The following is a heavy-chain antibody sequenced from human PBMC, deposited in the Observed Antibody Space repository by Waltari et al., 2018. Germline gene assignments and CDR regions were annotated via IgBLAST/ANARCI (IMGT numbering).Heavy chain of an antibody. V-gene: IGHV3-74*01. J-gene: IGHJ6*04. CDR1: GFTFSSYW. D-gene: IGHD3-22*01. CDR3: ARARHYYDSSGYYMDV. Sequence: EVQLVESGGGLVQPGGSLRLSCAASGFTFSSYWMHWVRQAPGQGLGWVSTINGDGSSKSYADSVTGRFTIARDNAKNTLYLQRNSLRAEDTAVYYCARARHYYDSSGYYMDVWGKGTTVTVSS. CDR2: INGDGSSK.